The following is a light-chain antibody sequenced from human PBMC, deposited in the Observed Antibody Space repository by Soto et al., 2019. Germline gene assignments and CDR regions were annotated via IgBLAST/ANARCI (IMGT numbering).Light chain of an antibody. CDR1: SSDVGSYNY. Sequence: QSALTQPRSVSGSPGQSVTISCTGTSSDVGSYNYVSWYQQHPGKAPKLMIYDVNKRPSGVPDRFSGSKSGNTASLTISGLQADDETDYYCCSYAGSYTDVFGTGTKVTVL. J-gene: IGLJ1*01. CDR3: CSYAGSYTDV. CDR2: DVN. V-gene: IGLV2-11*01.